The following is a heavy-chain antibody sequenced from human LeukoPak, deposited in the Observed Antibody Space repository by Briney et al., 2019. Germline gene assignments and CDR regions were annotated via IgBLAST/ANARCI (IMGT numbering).Heavy chain of an antibody. CDR2: INHSGST. CDR1: GGSFSGYY. CDR3: ARGPEDGDYATSFDY. V-gene: IGHV4-34*01. Sequence: SETLSLTCAVYGGSFSGYYWSWIRQPPGKGLEWIGEINHSGSTNYNPSLKSRVTISVDTSKNQFSLKLSSVTAADTAVYYCARGPEDGDYATSFDYWGQGTLVTVSS. D-gene: IGHD4-17*01. J-gene: IGHJ4*02.